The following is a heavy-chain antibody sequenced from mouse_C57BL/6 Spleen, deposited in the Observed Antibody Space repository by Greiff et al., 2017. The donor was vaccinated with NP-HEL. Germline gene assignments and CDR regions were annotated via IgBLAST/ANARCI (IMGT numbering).Heavy chain of an antibody. J-gene: IGHJ1*03. CDR2: IHPSDSDT. D-gene: IGHD2-12*01. V-gene: IGHV1-74*01. CDR3: AIPPPYDGYFDV. CDR1: GYTFTSYW. Sequence: VQLQQSGAELVKPGASVKVSCKASGYTFTSYWMHWVKPGPGQGLAWIGRIHPSDSDTHYNQKFKGKATLTVDKSSSTAYMQLISLTSEDSAVDYWAIPPPYDGYFDVWGKGRTVTVSS.